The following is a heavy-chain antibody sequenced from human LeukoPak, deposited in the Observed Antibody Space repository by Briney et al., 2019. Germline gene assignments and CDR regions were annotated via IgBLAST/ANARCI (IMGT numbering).Heavy chain of an antibody. J-gene: IGHJ4*02. D-gene: IGHD2-2*01. Sequence: SETLSLTCTVSGGSISSTTHYWGWIRQPPGTGLEWIGSMYYSGNTYYNPSLKSRVTISVNTSKDQFSLKLSSVTAADTAMYYCAKMFNADVYFDYWGQGTLVTVSS. CDR2: MYYSGNT. CDR3: AKMFNADVYFDY. CDR1: GGSISSTTHY. V-gene: IGHV4-39*07.